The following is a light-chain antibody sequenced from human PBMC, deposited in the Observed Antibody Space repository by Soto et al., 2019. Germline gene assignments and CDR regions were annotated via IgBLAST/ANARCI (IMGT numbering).Light chain of an antibody. CDR2: GSS. J-gene: IGKJ2*01. V-gene: IGKV3-20*01. CDR3: QQYGGSPPYA. CDR1: QSVSSNY. Sequence: EIVLTQSPGTLSLSPGERATLSCRASQSVSSNYLAWYQQRFGQAPRLLIYGSSTRATGIPDRFSGSASGTDFTLTIRGLEPEDGAVYYCQQYGGSPPYAFGQGTKLEIK.